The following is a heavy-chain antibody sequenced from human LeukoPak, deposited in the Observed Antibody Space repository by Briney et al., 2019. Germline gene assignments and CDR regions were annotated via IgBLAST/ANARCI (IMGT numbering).Heavy chain of an antibody. Sequence: ASVKVSCKASGYTFTKYGVSWVRQAPGQGLEWMGWISAYNGNTNYAQKLQGRVTMTTDTSTSTAYMELRSLRSDDTAVYYCARDLGDVSPDFQDYWGQGTLVTVSS. CDR1: GYTFTKYG. CDR2: ISAYNGNT. CDR3: ARDLGDVSPDFQDY. V-gene: IGHV1-18*01. D-gene: IGHD2/OR15-2a*01. J-gene: IGHJ4*02.